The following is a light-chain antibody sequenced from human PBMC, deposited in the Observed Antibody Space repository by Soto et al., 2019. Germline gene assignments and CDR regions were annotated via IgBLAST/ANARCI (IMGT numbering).Light chain of an antibody. Sequence: QSVLTQPPSASASLGASVKLTCTLSSGHSSYAIAWHQKQPEKGTRYLMDLNNDGSHTKGDGIPDRFSGSSSGAERYLNISSLQSEDEADYYCQTWGTGFQLFGGGTKVTVL. V-gene: IGLV4-69*01. CDR1: SGHSSYA. CDR3: QTWGTGFQL. J-gene: IGLJ2*01. CDR2: LNNDGSH.